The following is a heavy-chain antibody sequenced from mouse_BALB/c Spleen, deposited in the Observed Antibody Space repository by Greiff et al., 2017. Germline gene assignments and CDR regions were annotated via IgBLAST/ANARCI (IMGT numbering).Heavy chain of an antibody. V-gene: IGHV1S81*02. CDR3: TRSGCRYAMDY. D-gene: IGHD3-1*01. Sequence: VQLQQSGAELVKPGASVTLSCKASGYTFTSYYMYWVKQRPGQGLEWIGEINPSNGGTNFNEKFKSKATLTVDKSSSTAYMQLSSLTSEDSAVYYCTRSGCRYAMDYWGQGTSVTVSS. CDR2: INPSNGGT. CDR1: GYTFTSYY. J-gene: IGHJ4*01.